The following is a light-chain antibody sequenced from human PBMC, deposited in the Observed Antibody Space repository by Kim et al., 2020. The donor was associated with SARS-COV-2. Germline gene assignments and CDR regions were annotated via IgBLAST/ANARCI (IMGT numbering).Light chain of an antibody. CDR1: QSISNW. J-gene: IGKJ4*01. CDR2: EAS. CDR3: QQYNTYPLT. V-gene: IGKV1-5*03. Sequence: DIQMTQSPSTLSASVGDRVTITCGASQSISNWLAWYQQKPGKTPNLLVYEASTLESGVPTRFSGSGSGTEFTLTISSLQPDDFATYYCQQYNTYPLTFGGGTKVDIK.